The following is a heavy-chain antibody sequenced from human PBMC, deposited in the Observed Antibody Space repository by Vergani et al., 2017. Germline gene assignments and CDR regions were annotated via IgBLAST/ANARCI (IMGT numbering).Heavy chain of an antibody. D-gene: IGHD6-6*01. V-gene: IGHV3-30*18. CDR2: ISYDASDK. CDR3: AKGDGEQLGLDY. CDR1: GFTFSNYG. J-gene: IGHJ4*02. Sequence: QVQLVESGGGVVQPGRSLRLSCAASGFTFSNYGMHWVRQAPDKGLEWVAVISYDASDKYYADSVKGRFTISRDNYKNTLYLQMNSLRAEDTAVYYCAKGDGEQLGLDYWGQGTLVTVSS.